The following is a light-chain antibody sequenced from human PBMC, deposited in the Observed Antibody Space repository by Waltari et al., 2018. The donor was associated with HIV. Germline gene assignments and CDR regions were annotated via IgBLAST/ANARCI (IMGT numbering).Light chain of an antibody. CDR1: QSLLYSNAYNY. CDR2: LGS. V-gene: IGKV2-28*01. Sequence: DIVMTQSPLSLPVTPAEPASISCRSSQSLLYSNAYNYLDWYLQKPGQSTQLRIYLGSNRASGVPDRFSGSGSGTDFTLKISRVEAEDVGVYDCMQALQTPLTFGGGTKVEIK. J-gene: IGKJ4*02. CDR3: MQALQTPLT.